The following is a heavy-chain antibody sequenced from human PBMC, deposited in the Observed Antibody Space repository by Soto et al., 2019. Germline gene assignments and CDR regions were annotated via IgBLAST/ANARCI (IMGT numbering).Heavy chain of an antibody. CDR1: GFTFSSYG. J-gene: IGHJ5*01. V-gene: IGHV3-30*18. CDR3: AKDRVLLVEMATMEIDP. Sequence: QVQLVESGGGVVQPGRSLRLSCAASGFTFSSYGMHWVRQAPGKGLEWVAVISYDGSNKYYADSVKGRFTISRDNSKNXXYLQMNSLRAEDTAVYYCAKDRVLLVEMATMEIDPWGQGTLVTVSS. D-gene: IGHD5-12*01. CDR2: ISYDGSNK.